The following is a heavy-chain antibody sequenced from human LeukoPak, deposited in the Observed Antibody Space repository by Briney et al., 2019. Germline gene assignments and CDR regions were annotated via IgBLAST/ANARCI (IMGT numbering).Heavy chain of an antibody. D-gene: IGHD3-10*01. V-gene: IGHV1-18*01. CDR1: GYTFTSYG. Sequence: ASVKVSCKASGYTFTSYGISWVRQAPGQGLEWMGWISAYNGNTNYAQKLQGRVTMTTDTSTSTAYMELRSLRSDDTAVYYCARSMVRGVNIYYYYYMDVWGKGTTVTISS. CDR2: ISAYNGNT. J-gene: IGHJ6*03. CDR3: ARSMVRGVNIYYYYYMDV.